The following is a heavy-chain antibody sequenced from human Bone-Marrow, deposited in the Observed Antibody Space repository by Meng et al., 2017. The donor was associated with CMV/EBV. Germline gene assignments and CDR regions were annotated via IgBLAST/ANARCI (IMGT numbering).Heavy chain of an antibody. D-gene: IGHD2-2*01. CDR2: IRYDGSNK. Sequence: GGSLRLSCAASGFIFSNYGMHWVRQAPGKGLEWVAFIRYDGSNKYYADSVKGRFTISRDNSKNTLFLQLNSLRAEDTAVYYCAKRYCSSTNCYYFQYWGQGSLVTASS. V-gene: IGHV3-30*02. J-gene: IGHJ1*01. CDR1: GFIFSNYG. CDR3: AKRYCSSTNCYYFQY.